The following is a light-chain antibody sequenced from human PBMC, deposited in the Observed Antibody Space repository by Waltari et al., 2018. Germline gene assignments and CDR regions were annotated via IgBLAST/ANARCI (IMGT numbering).Light chain of an antibody. J-gene: IGLJ3*02. CDR3: CSYAASSTWV. CDR2: EVA. Sequence: QSALTQPASVSGSPGQLLTISCTGTSSDVGNYNLVSWYQQHPGKAPKLMIYEVATRPSGVSNRFSGSKSGNTASLTISGLQAEDEADYYCCSYAASSTWVFGGGTKLTVL. V-gene: IGLV2-23*02. CDR1: SSDVGNYNL.